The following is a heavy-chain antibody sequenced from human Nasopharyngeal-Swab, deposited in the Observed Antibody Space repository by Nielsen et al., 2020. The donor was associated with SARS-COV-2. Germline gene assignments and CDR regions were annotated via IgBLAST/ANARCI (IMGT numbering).Heavy chain of an antibody. CDR1: GGSISSYD. Sequence: SETLSLTCTVSGGSISSYDWSWIRQPPGKGLEWIGFIYYSGSTNYNPSLKSRVTISVDTSKNQFSLKLSSVTAADTAVYYCARAGIAAAGLDYWGQGTLVTVSS. V-gene: IGHV4-59*01. CDR2: IYYSGST. CDR3: ARAGIAAAGLDY. J-gene: IGHJ4*02. D-gene: IGHD6-13*01.